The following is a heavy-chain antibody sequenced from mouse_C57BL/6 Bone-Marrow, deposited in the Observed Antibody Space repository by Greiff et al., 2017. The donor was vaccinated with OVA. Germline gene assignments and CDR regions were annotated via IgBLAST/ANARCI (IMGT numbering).Heavy chain of an antibody. V-gene: IGHV6-3*01. CDR1: GFTFSNYW. D-gene: IGHD1-1*01. CDR3: TGPYYYGSSYVDFAY. J-gene: IGHJ3*01. CDR2: IRLKSDNYAT. Sequence: DVKLVESGGGLVQPGGSMKLSCVASGFTFSNYWMNWVRQSPEKGLEWVAQIRLKSDNYATHYAESVKGRFTISRDDSKSSVYLQMNNLRAEDTGIYYCTGPYYYGSSYVDFAYWGQGTLVTVSA.